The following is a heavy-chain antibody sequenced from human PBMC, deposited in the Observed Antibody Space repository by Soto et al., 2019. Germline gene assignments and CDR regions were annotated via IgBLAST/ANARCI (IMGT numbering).Heavy chain of an antibody. CDR2: ISSNGGST. V-gene: IGHV3-64*01. Sequence: PGGSLRLSCAASGFTFSSYAMHWVRQAPGKGLEYVSAISSNGGSTYYANSVKGRFTISRDNSKNTLYLQMGSLRAEDMAVYYCARDFQQWLVPSLDDWGQGTLVTVSS. J-gene: IGHJ4*02. CDR3: ARDFQQWLVPSLDD. D-gene: IGHD6-19*01. CDR1: GFTFSSYA.